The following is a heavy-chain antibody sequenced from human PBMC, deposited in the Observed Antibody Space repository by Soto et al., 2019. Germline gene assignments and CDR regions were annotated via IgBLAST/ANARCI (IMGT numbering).Heavy chain of an antibody. V-gene: IGHV5-10-1*01. CDR3: ARQKGVRDFWSGYEGIYGMDV. Sequence: GESLKISCKGSGYSFTSYWISWVRQMPGKGLEWMGRIDPSDSYTNYSPSFQGHVTISADKSISTAYLQWSSLKASDTAMYYCARQKGVRDFWSGYEGIYGMDVWGQGTTVTVS. J-gene: IGHJ6*02. D-gene: IGHD3-3*01. CDR1: GYSFTSYW. CDR2: IDPSDSYT.